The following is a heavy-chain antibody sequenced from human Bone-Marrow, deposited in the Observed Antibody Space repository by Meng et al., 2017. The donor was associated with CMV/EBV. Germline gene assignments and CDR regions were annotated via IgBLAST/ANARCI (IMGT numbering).Heavy chain of an antibody. D-gene: IGHD2-2*01. V-gene: IGHV4-61*05. Sequence: SETLSLTCTVSGGSISSSSYYWGWIRQPPGKGLEWIGYIYYSGSTNYNPSLKSRVTISVDTSKNQFSLKLSSVTAADTAVYYCASEYYCSSTSCSGAFDIWGQGTMVTVSS. CDR3: ASEYYCSSTSCSGAFDI. CDR1: GGSISSSSYY. CDR2: IYYSGST. J-gene: IGHJ3*02.